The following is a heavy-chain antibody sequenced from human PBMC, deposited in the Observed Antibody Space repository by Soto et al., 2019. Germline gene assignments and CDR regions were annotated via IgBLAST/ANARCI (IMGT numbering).Heavy chain of an antibody. CDR1: GGSISSYY. CDR3: ARDSITYRPSLGRGADTIYYYYYGMDV. Sequence: SETLSLTCTVSGGSISSYYWSWIRQPPGKGLEWIGYIYYSGSTNYNPSLKSRVTISVDTSKNQFSLKLSSVTAADTAVYYCARDSITYRPSLGRGADTIYYYYYGMDVWGQGTTVTVSS. J-gene: IGHJ6*02. CDR2: IYYSGST. V-gene: IGHV4-59*12. D-gene: IGHD3-16*01.